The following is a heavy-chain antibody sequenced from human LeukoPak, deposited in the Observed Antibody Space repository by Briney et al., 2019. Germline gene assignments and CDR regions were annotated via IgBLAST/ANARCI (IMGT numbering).Heavy chain of an antibody. CDR3: ARDQPYDSSGYYYGHY. D-gene: IGHD3-22*01. V-gene: IGHV1-69*10. CDR1: GGTFSSYA. CDR2: IIPILGTA. J-gene: IGHJ4*02. Sequence: SVKVSCKASGGTFSSYAISWVRQAPGQGLEWMGGIIPILGTANYAQKFQGRVTMTRDTSISTAYMELSRLRSDDTAVYYCARDQPYDSSGYYYGHYWGQGTLVTVSS.